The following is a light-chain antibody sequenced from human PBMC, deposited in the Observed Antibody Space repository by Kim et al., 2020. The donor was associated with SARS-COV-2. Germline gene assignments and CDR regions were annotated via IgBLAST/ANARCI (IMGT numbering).Light chain of an antibody. V-gene: IGKV3-11*01. CDR3: QQRSNWLT. Sequence: SLSPGERATLSCRASQSVSNYLAWYQQKPGQAPRLLIYDASNRATGIPARFSSSGSGTDFTLTISSLETEDFAVYYCQQRSNWLTFGGGTKVDIK. J-gene: IGKJ4*01. CDR2: DAS. CDR1: QSVSNY.